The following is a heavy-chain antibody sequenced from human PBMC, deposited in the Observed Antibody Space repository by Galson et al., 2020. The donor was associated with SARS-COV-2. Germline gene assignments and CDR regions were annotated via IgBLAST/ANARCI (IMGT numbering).Heavy chain of an antibody. J-gene: IGHJ6*02. V-gene: IGHV3-48*04. CDR2: ISSSSSSI. D-gene: IGHD3-10*01. Sequence: GGSLRLSCAASGFTFSDYSMNWVRQAPGKGLEWVSYISSSSSSIYYADSMEGRFIISRDNAKNSLYLQMNSLRPEDTAVYYCARDIQWGVRGGNVWGQGTTVIVSS. CDR3: ARDIQWGVRGGNV. CDR1: GFTFSDYS.